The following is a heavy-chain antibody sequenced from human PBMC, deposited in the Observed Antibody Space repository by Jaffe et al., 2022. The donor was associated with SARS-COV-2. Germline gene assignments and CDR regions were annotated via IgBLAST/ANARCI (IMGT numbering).Heavy chain of an antibody. Sequence: EVQLVESGGGLVKPGGSLRLSCAASGFTFSNAWMSWVRQAPGKGLEWVGRIKSKTDGGTTDYAAPVKGRFTISRDDSKNTLYLQMNSLKTEDTAVYYCTTDVLYSSGWYRGYYFDYWGQGTLVTVSS. CDR2: IKSKTDGGTT. V-gene: IGHV3-15*01. CDR3: TTDVLYSSGWYRGYYFDY. CDR1: GFTFSNAW. D-gene: IGHD6-19*01. J-gene: IGHJ4*02.